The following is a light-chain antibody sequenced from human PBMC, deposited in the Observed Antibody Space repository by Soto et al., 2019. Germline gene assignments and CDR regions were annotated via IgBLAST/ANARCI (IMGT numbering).Light chain of an antibody. CDR1: QSIRSN. V-gene: IGKV3-15*01. CDR3: QKSSAWTLT. CDR2: EIS. J-gene: IGKJ3*01. Sequence: EIVMTQSPATLSVSPGERATLSCRASQSIRSNYLAWYQQQPGQPPRLLIHEISTRAPGLPARFSGSGSEIAFTLTISRLESVDLEVYYCQKSSAWTLTFGHGTKVDI.